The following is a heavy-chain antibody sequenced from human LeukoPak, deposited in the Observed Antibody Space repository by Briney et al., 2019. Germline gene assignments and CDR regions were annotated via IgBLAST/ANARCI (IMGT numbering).Heavy chain of an antibody. J-gene: IGHJ4*02. V-gene: IGHV6-1*01. Sequence: SQTLSLTCAISGDSVSSNSAAWNWIRQSPSRGLEWLGSTYHRSKWYNDYALSVKSRISVNPDTPKNQFSLQLNSVTPEDTAVYYCARGRSYSFDYWGQGTLVTVSS. CDR3: ARGRSYSFDY. CDR1: GDSVSSNSAA. D-gene: IGHD1-26*01. CDR2: TYHRSKWYN.